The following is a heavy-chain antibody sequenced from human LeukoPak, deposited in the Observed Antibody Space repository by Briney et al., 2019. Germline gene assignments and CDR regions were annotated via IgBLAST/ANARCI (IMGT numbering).Heavy chain of an antibody. CDR1: GGSFSSTNW. V-gene: IGHV4-4*02. Sequence: SETLSLTCGVSGGSFSSTNWWTWIRQPPGKGLEWIGEFHLDGRTNFNPSLKRRLTMSVDLSENHVSLKLTSVTAADTAVYYCAREGGFYRPLDYSGQGTLVTVSS. D-gene: IGHD6-25*01. J-gene: IGHJ4*02. CDR2: FHLDGRT. CDR3: AREGGFYRPLDY.